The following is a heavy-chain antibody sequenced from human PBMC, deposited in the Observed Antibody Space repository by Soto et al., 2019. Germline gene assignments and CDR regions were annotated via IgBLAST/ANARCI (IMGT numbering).Heavy chain of an antibody. CDR2: IHHSGST. CDR1: GGSISSNNW. D-gene: IGHD2-2*01. V-gene: IGHV4-4*02. CDR3: ARARQYCSSSSCSLAP. Sequence: SETLSLTCAVSGGSISSNNWWNWVRQPPGKGLEWIGEIHHSGSTNYNPSLKSRVTISVDKSKNQFSLKLNSVTAADTAVYYCARARQYCSSSSCSLAPWGQGTLVSVSS. J-gene: IGHJ5*02.